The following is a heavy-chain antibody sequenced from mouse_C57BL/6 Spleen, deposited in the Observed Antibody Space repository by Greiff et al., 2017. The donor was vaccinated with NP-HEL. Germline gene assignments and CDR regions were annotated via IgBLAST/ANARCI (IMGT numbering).Heavy chain of an antibody. CDR2: ISSGSSTI. J-gene: IGHJ3*01. Sequence: EVQLVESGGGLVKPGGSLKLSCAASGFTFSDYGMHWVRQAPEKGLEWVAYISSGSSTIYYADTVKGRFTISRDNAKNTLFLQMTSLRSEDTAMYYCARRGLDSSGYDWFAYWGQGTLVTVSA. CDR1: GFTFSDYG. CDR3: ARRGLDSSGYDWFAY. V-gene: IGHV5-17*01. D-gene: IGHD3-2*02.